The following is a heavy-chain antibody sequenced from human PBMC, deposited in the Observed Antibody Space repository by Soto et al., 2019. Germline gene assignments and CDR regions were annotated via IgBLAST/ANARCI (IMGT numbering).Heavy chain of an antibody. V-gene: IGHV1-2*04. CDR3: AREGSRRYCSGGSCYSSDHFDY. Sequence: QVQLVQSGAEVKKPGASVKVSCKASGYTFTGYYMHWVRQAPGQGLEWMGWINPNSGGTNYAQKLQGWVTMTRDTSISTAYMELSRLRSDDTAVYYCAREGSRRYCSGGSCYSSDHFDYWGQGTLVTVSS. D-gene: IGHD2-15*01. J-gene: IGHJ4*02. CDR2: INPNSGGT. CDR1: GYTFTGYY.